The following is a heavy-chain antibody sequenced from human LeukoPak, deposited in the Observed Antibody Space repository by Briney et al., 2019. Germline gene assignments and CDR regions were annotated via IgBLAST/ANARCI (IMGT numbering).Heavy chain of an antibody. V-gene: IGHV3-23*01. CDR2: ISGSGGST. CDR3: ATSFGVIRGY. CDR1: GFTFSSYA. D-gene: IGHD3-10*01. Sequence: PGGSLRLSCAASGFTFSSYAMSWVRQAPGKGLEWVSAISGSGGSTYYADSVKGRFTISRDNAKNSLYLQMNSLRAEDTAVYYCATSFGVIRGYWGQGTLVTVSS. J-gene: IGHJ4*02.